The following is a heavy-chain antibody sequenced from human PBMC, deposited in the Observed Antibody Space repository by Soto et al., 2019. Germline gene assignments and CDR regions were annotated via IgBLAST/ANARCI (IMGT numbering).Heavy chain of an antibody. CDR3: VRGHYYYGMDV. CDR1: NGSVSSGTYS. CDR2: IYYSGTT. V-gene: IGHV4-30-2*01. Sequence: PSETLSLTCTVSNGSVSSGTYSWSWVRQPPGKGLEWIGYIYYSGTTYYTPSLKSRLTMSMDRANDHFSLNLTSVTATDTAVYFCVRGHYYYGMDVWGQGITVTVSS. J-gene: IGHJ6*02.